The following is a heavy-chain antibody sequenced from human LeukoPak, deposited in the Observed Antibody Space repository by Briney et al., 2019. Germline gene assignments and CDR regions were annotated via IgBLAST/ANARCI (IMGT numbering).Heavy chain of an antibody. CDR1: GFTFSSCG. Sequence: PAGGSLRLSCAASGFTFSSCGMTWVRQAPGKGLEWVSSISGSDGGTYYADSVKGRFTISRDNSKNTLYLQMNSLRAEDTAVYYCAKGRIAVAGCEGCYFDYWGQGTLVTVSS. CDR2: ISGSDGGT. V-gene: IGHV3-23*01. D-gene: IGHD6-19*01. CDR3: AKGRIAVAGCEGCYFDY. J-gene: IGHJ4*02.